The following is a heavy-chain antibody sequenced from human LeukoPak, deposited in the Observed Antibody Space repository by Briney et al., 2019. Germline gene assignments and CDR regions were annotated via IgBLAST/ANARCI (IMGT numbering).Heavy chain of an antibody. V-gene: IGHV1-69*01. Sequence: GASVKVSCKASGGTFSSYAISWVRQAPGQGLEWMGGIIPIFGTANYAQKFQGRVTITADESTSTAYMELSSMRSEDTAVYYCARGQKTDIVVVPAAIDYYYYGMDVWGQGTTVTVSS. CDR2: IIPIFGTA. J-gene: IGHJ6*02. D-gene: IGHD2-2*01. CDR3: ARGQKTDIVVVPAAIDYYYYGMDV. CDR1: GGTFSSYA.